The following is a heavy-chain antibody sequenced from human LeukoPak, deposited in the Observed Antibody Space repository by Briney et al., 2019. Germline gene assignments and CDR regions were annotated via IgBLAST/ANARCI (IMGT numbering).Heavy chain of an antibody. Sequence: PGGSLRLSCAASGLSFSFYAMSWVRQAPGKGLEWVSSISGGGAGTYYADSVRGRFTISRDNSKNTLYLQMNSLRAEDTALYYCAKDFVRYNIQFDYWGQGALVTVYS. D-gene: IGHD1-1*01. CDR3: AKDFVRYNIQFDY. J-gene: IGHJ4*02. CDR2: ISGGGAGT. CDR1: GLSFSFYA. V-gene: IGHV3-23*01.